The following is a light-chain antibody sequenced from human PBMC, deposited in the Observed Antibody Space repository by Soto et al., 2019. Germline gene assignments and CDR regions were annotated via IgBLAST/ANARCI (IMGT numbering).Light chain of an antibody. CDR2: ATY. J-gene: IGKJ2*01. CDR3: QQYGPSPLYT. V-gene: IGKV3-20*01. CDR1: QSVSSGY. Sequence: VLTQSPGPLSLSPGERATLSCRAGQSVSSGYLAWYQQKPGQAPRLLIYATYTRATGIPDRFSGSGSGTDFTRTISRLQPEDFAVYYCQQYGPSPLYTFGQGTKLEIK.